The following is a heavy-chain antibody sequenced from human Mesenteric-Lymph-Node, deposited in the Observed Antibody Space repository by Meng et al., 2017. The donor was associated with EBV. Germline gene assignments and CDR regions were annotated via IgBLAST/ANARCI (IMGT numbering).Heavy chain of an antibody. CDR1: GGSISYSSYY. CDR3: ARDLAYCGRDCEY. J-gene: IGHJ4*02. CDR2: INYSGST. Sequence: QRQLQESGPGLVQPSETLSLTCTVSGGSISYSSYYWAWIRQPPGKGLEWIGTINYSGSTYYNPSLKSRVTMSVDTSKNQFSLNLNSVTAADTAVYYCARDLAYCGRDCEYWGQGILVTVSS. D-gene: IGHD2-21*02. V-gene: IGHV4-39*07.